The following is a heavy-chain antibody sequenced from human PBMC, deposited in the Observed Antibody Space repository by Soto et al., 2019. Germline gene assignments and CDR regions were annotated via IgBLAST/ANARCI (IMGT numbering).Heavy chain of an antibody. CDR2: INPNSGGT. Sequence: ASVKVSFKASGYTFTGYYMHWVRQAPGQGLEWMGWINPNSGGTNYAQKLQGWVTMTRDTSISTAYMELSRLRSDDTAVYYCARDHYYDSSGYGYYFDYWGQGTLVTVSS. CDR3: ARDHYYDSSGYGYYFDY. J-gene: IGHJ4*02. CDR1: GYTFTGYY. V-gene: IGHV1-2*04. D-gene: IGHD3-22*01.